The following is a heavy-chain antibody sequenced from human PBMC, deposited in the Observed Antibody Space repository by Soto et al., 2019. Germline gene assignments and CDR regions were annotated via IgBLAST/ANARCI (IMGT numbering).Heavy chain of an antibody. V-gene: IGHV5-51*01. D-gene: IGHD6-19*01. CDR1: GYRFTTYW. CDR2: IYSGDSDT. Sequence: GYLKIHCNASGYRFTTYWIGWVRELPGNGLEWMGIIYSGDSDTKYSPSLQGQATISADTSTSTAYLQWTRLKASDTAMYYCARSRRGAYSSGWYSPSGYYNYGIDVWGQGTKVTVSS. CDR3: ARSRRGAYSSGWYSPSGYYNYGIDV. J-gene: IGHJ6*02.